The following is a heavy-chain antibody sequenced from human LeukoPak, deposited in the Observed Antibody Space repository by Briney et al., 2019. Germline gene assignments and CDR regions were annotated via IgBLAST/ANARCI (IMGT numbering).Heavy chain of an antibody. CDR1: GFSFRTYA. V-gene: IGHV3-23*01. CDR3: ARVYYYGSGGFLID. D-gene: IGHD3-10*01. CDR2: ISGTSYSI. Sequence: PGGSLRLSCAASGFSFRTYAMSWVRQAPGKGMEWVSGISGTSYSIDYADSVKGRFTISRDNSKNTLYLQMISLRADDTAVYYCARVYYYGSGGFLIDWGQGTLVTVSS. J-gene: IGHJ4*02.